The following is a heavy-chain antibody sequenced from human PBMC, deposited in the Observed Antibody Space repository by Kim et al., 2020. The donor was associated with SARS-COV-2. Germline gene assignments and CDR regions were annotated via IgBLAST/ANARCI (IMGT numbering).Heavy chain of an antibody. V-gene: IGHV4-61*02. CDR2: IYTSGST. D-gene: IGHD3-16*01. J-gene: IGHJ6*02. CDR3: ARDSPVSIWGYGMDV. Sequence: SETLSLICTVSGGSISSGSYYWSWIRQPAGKGLEWIGRIYTSGSTNYNPSLKSLVTISVDRSKNQFSLKLSSVTAADTAVYYCARDSPVSIWGYGMDVWGQGTTVTVSS. CDR1: GGSISSGSYY.